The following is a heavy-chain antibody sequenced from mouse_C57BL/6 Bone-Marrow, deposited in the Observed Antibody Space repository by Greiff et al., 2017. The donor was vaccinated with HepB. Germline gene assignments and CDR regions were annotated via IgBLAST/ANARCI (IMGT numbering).Heavy chain of an antibody. Sequence: VKVVESGAELARPGASVKLSCKASGYTFTSYGISWVKQRTGQGLEWIGEIYPRSGNTYYNEKFKGKATLTADKSSSTAYMELRSLTSEDSAVYFCARTGATMVTTRGFDYWGQGTTLTVSS. CDR2: IYPRSGNT. CDR3: ARTGATMVTTRGFDY. D-gene: IGHD2-2*01. CDR1: GYTFTSYG. V-gene: IGHV1-81*01. J-gene: IGHJ2*01.